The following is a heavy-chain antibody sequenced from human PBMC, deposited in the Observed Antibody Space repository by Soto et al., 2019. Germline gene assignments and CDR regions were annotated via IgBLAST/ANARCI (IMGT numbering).Heavy chain of an antibody. CDR2: IIPILGIA. D-gene: IGHD3-10*01. J-gene: IGHJ4*02. V-gene: IGHV1-69*04. Sequence: SVKVSCKASGGTFSSYTISWVRQAPGQGLEWMGRIIPILGIANYAQKFQGRVTITADKSTSTAYMELSSLRSEDTAVYYCARDTPLYGSGSYGREYFDYWGQGTLVTVSS. CDR3: ARDTPLYGSGSYGREYFDY. CDR1: GGTFSSYT.